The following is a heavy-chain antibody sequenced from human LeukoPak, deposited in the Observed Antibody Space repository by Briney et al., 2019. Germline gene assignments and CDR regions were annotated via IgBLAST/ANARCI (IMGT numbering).Heavy chain of an antibody. CDR1: GFTFSSFS. Sequence: GRSLRLSCVASGFTFSSFSMNWVRQAPGKGLEWVSYIGSSSSTILYADSVKGRFTISRDNAENSLYLQMNSLRDEDTAVYYCARDYAYAFDIWGQGTVVTVSS. CDR3: ARDYAYAFDI. CDR2: IGSSSSTI. D-gene: IGHD3-16*01. J-gene: IGHJ3*02. V-gene: IGHV3-48*02.